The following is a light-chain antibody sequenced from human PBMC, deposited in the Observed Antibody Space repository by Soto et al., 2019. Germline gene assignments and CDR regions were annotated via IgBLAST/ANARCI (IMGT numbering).Light chain of an antibody. J-gene: IGKJ2*01. V-gene: IGKV1-39*01. CDR1: QNIIRW. CDR2: DAS. CDR3: QQSYSTPRYT. Sequence: DIQMTQSPSTLSASVGDRVTITCRASQNIIRWLAWYQQKPGKAPKLLIYDASNLESGVPSRFSGSGSGTDFTLTISSLQPEDFATYYCQQSYSTPRYTFGQGTKLEIK.